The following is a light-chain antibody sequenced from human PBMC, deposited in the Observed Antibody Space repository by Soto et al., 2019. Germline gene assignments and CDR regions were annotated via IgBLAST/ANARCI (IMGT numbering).Light chain of an antibody. V-gene: IGKV3-11*01. Sequence: EIVLTQSPATLSLSPGESATLSCRASQSVTTYLAWYQQKPGQAPRLLIYDASNRATGIPARFSGTGSGTDFTLTISSLEPEDFAVYYCRQRRNWPITVGQGTRREIK. CDR3: RQRRNWPIT. J-gene: IGKJ5*01. CDR1: QSVTTY. CDR2: DAS.